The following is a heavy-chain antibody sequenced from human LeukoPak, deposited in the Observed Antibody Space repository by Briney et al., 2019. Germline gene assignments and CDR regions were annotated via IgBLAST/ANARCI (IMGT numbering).Heavy chain of an antibody. V-gene: IGHV3-7*01. J-gene: IGHJ4*02. Sequence: GGSLRLSCAASGFTFSSYSMNWVRQAPGKGLEWVANIKQDGSEKYYVDSVKGRFTISRDNAKNSLYLQMNSLRAEDTAVYYCRPTYYDFWSGYYPDYWGQGTLVTVSS. CDR3: RPTYYDFWSGYYPDY. CDR1: GFTFSSYS. CDR2: IKQDGSEK. D-gene: IGHD3-3*01.